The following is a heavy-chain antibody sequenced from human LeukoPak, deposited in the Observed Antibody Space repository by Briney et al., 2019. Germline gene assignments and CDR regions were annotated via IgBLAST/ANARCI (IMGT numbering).Heavy chain of an antibody. V-gene: IGHV4-34*01. CDR1: GGSLSGSY. CDR2: INHSGSA. Sequence: SETLSLTCAVYGGSLSGSYWSWIRQPPGKGLEWTGEINHSGSANYNPSLKSRVTLSIDKSKNQFSLNLNSVTAADTAVYYCARARRDSGYYKVDYWGQGTLVTVSS. J-gene: IGHJ4*02. CDR3: ARARRDSGYYKVDY. D-gene: IGHD3-3*01.